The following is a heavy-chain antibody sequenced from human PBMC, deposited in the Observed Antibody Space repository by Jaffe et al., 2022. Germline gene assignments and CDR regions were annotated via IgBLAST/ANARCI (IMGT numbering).Heavy chain of an antibody. J-gene: IGHJ1*01. D-gene: IGHD3-16*02. CDR2: IKSKTDGGTT. CDR1: GFTFSNAW. Sequence: EVQLVESGGGLVKPGGSLRLSCAASGFTFSNAWMSWVRQAPGKGLEWVGRIKSKTDGGTTDYAAPVKGRFTISRDDSKNTLYLQMNSLKTEDTAVYYCTTDSVGYDYIWGSYQVRAEYFQHWGQGTLVTVSS. CDR3: TTDSVGYDYIWGSYQVRAEYFQH. V-gene: IGHV3-15*01.